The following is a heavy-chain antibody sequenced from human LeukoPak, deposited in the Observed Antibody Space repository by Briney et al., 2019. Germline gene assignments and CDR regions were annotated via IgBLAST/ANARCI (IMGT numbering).Heavy chain of an antibody. CDR2: IYYIGST. D-gene: IGHD2-21*01. J-gene: IGHJ5*02. Sequence: SETLSLTCTVSGDSISSYSWNWIRQPPGKGLEWIGYIYYIGSTNYNPSLKSRVTISVDTSKNQFSLKLSFVTAADTAVHYCARRPIADNWFDPWGQGTLVTVSS. V-gene: IGHV4-59*01. CDR1: GDSISSYS. CDR3: ARRPIADNWFDP.